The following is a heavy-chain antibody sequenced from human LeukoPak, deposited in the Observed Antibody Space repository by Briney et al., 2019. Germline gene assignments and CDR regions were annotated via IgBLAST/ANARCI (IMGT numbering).Heavy chain of an antibody. D-gene: IGHD2-2*01. CDR1: GGTFSSYA. CDR3: ARDYPSSPEFDY. V-gene: IGHV1-69*04. J-gene: IGHJ4*02. Sequence: ASVKVSCKASGGTFSSYAISWVRQAPGQGLEWLGRIIPILGIANYAQKFQGRVTITADKSTSTAYMELSSLRSEDTAVYYCARDYPSSPEFDYWGQGTLVTVSS. CDR2: IIPILGIA.